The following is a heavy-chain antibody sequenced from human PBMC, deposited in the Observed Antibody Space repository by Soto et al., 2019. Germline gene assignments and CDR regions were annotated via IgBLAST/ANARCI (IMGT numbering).Heavy chain of an antibody. CDR1: GFTFSSYA. CDR2: ISGSGGST. CDR3: AKDLYYYDSSGYYYAYDY. D-gene: IGHD3-22*01. J-gene: IGHJ4*02. Sequence: GGSLRLCCAASGFTFSSYAMSWVRQAPGKGLEWVSAISGSGGSTYYAGSVKGRFTISRDNSKNTLYLQMNSLRAEDTAVYYCAKDLYYYDSSGYYYAYDYWGQGTLVTVSS. V-gene: IGHV3-23*01.